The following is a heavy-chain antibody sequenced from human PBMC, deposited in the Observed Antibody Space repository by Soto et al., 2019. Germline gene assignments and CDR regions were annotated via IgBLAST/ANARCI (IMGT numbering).Heavy chain of an antibody. Sequence: XXPLRLDCAAGGFTCSRCWMRWVPQAPGKGLEWVANIKQDGSEKYYVDSVKGRFTISRDNAKNSLYLQMNSLRAQDTAVYYCARGLVQWLVPYYFDYWGQGTLVTVSS. D-gene: IGHD6-19*01. CDR2: IKQDGSEK. CDR1: GFTCSRCW. CDR3: ARGLVQWLVPYYFDY. J-gene: IGHJ4*02. V-gene: IGHV3-7*05.